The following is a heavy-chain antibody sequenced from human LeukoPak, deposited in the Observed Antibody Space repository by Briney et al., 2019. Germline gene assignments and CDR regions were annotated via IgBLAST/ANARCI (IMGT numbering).Heavy chain of an antibody. D-gene: IGHD3-22*01. CDR1: GYTFTSYG. V-gene: IGHV1-18*01. CDR2: ISGYNGNT. CDR3: ARAYYHDSSDYYFPLDY. Sequence: ASVKVSCKASGYTFTSYGISWVRQAPGQGLEWMGWISGYNGNTKYVQKFQGRVTMTTDTSTSTVYMELSSLRSEDTAVDYCARAYYHDSSDYYFPLDYWGQGTLVTVSS. J-gene: IGHJ4*02.